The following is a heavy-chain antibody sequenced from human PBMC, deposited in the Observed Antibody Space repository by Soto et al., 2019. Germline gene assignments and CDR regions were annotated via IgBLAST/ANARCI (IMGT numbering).Heavy chain of an antibody. CDR3: VKDRYVEY. V-gene: IGHV3-64D*06. CDR2: ISSDGRTT. CDR1: GFTFSSYA. J-gene: IGHJ4*02. Sequence: GWSLRLSCSVSGFTFSSYAMHLVRQAPGKGLEYVSSISSDGRTTYYADSVKGRFTISRDNSKNTLYLQMSSLKAEDTAVYYCVKDRYVEYWGEGTLVTVSS.